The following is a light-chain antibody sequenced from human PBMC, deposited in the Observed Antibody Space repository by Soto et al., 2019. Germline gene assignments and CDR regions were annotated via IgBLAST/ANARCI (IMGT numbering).Light chain of an antibody. CDR3: HQYGSSPRT. CDR2: GAS. V-gene: IGKV3-20*01. CDR1: QSIGSSY. Sequence: EIVLTQSPGTLSLSPGDRATLSCRASQSIGSSYLAWYQQKPAQAPRLLIFGASTRATGIPDRFSGSGSGTDFTLTTSRLEPEDFAVYFCHQYGSSPRTFGQGTKVEIK. J-gene: IGKJ1*01.